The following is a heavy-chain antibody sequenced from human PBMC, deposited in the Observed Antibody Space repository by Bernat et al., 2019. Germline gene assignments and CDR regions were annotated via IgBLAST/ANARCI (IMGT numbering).Heavy chain of an antibody. V-gene: IGHV4-34*01. CDR1: GGSFSGYY. D-gene: IGHD3-10*01. CDR3: LASDYGSGSYYNPDAFDI. CDR2: INHSGST. Sequence: QVQLQQWGAGLLKPSETLSLTCAVYGGSFSGYYWSWIRQPPGKGLEWIGEINHSGSTNYNPSLKSRVTISVDTSKNQFSLKLSSVTAADTAVYYCLASDYGSGSYYNPDAFDIWGQGTMVTVSS. J-gene: IGHJ3*02.